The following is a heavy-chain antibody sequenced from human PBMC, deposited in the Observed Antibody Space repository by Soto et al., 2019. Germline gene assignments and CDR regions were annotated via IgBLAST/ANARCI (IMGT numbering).Heavy chain of an antibody. CDR1: SGPDRSHN. J-gene: IGHJ6*02. CDR2: VYYTGET. V-gene: IGHV4-59*08. CDR3: VRQGIDYLHGLVDV. Sequence: QVQLQQSGPRLVKPSETLSLTCTVSSGPDRSHNWGWIRQPPGRGLEWIGYVYYTGETAYNPSLRGRVTISAHTPXNDISLTLNSVTAADTAVYYCVRQGIDYLHGLVDVWGQGTTVSVSS. D-gene: IGHD4-17*01.